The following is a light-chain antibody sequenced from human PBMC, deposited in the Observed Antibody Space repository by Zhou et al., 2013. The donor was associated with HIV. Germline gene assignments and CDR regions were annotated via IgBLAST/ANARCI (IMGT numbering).Light chain of an antibody. Sequence: DIQLTQSPSSLSASVGDRVSITCRASEGLSGYVAWLQQKPGEAPKSMIYGAFNLQSGVPSRFSGSGSRTEYTLTISSVQPEDSATYYCQQYNHFPLTFGGGPSWRSN. CDR2: GAF. J-gene: IGKJ4*01. CDR1: EGLSGY. V-gene: IGKV1-16*01. CDR3: QQYNHFPLT.